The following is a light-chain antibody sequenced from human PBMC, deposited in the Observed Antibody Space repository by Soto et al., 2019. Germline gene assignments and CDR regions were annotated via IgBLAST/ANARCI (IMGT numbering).Light chain of an antibody. CDR3: QSYDSSLTGL. Sequence: QSVLTQPPSVSGAPGQRATISCTGSSSNIGAGYDVHWYQQLPGTAPKLLIYGNNNRPSGVPDRFSGSKSGTSASLAITGLQAEDEADYYCQSYDSSLTGLFGGGTKVTVL. CDR2: GNN. J-gene: IGLJ2*01. V-gene: IGLV1-40*01. CDR1: SSNIGAGYD.